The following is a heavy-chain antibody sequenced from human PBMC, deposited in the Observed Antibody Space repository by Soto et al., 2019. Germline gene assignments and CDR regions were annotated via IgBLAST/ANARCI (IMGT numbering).Heavy chain of an antibody. D-gene: IGHD3-22*01. CDR1: GFTFSNAW. CDR3: TTGGDYYDSSGYYPAYYYGMDV. CDR2: IKSKTDGGTT. Sequence: VQLVESGGGLVKPGGSLRLSCAASGFTFSNAWMNWVRQAPGKGLEWVGRIKSKTDGGTTDYAAPVKGRFTISRDDSKNTLYLQMNSLKTEDTAVYYCTTGGDYYDSSGYYPAYYYGMDVWGQGTTVTVSS. J-gene: IGHJ6*02. V-gene: IGHV3-15*07.